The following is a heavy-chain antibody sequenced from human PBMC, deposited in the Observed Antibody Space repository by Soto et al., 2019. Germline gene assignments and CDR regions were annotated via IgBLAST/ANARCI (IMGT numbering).Heavy chain of an antibody. J-gene: IGHJ6*02. CDR2: IYYSGST. CDR1: GGSISNYY. CDR3: ARHLLGIGNYYYYGMDV. Sequence: SETLSLTCTVSGGSISNYYWTWIRQPPGKGLEWIGYIYYSGSTNYNPSLKSRVTISVDTSKNQFSLKLSSVTAADTAVYYCARHLLGIGNYYYYGMDVWGQGTTVT. D-gene: IGHD7-27*01. V-gene: IGHV4-59*01.